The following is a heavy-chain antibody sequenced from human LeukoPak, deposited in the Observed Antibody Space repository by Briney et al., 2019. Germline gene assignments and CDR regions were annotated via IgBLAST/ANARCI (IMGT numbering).Heavy chain of an antibody. CDR3: ARHGGYDSSGYGLDY. Sequence: SETLSLTCTVSGGSISSYYWSWIRQPPGKGLEWIGYIYTSGSTNYNPSLKSRVSISVDTSKDQFSLKLSSVTAADKAVYYCARHGGYDSSGYGLDYWGQGTLVTVSS. V-gene: IGHV4-4*09. J-gene: IGHJ4*02. CDR1: GGSISSYY. CDR2: IYTSGST. D-gene: IGHD3-22*01.